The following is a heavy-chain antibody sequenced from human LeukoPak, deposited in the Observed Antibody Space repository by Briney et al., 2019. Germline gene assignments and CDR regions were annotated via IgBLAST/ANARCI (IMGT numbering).Heavy chain of an antibody. J-gene: IGHJ4*02. CDR1: GGTFSSYA. V-gene: IGHV1-69*13. CDR3: ASPRYYGSGSYYNGVFDY. CDR2: IIPIFGTA. D-gene: IGHD3-10*01. Sequence: SVKVSCMASGGTFSSYAISWVRQAPGQGLEWMGGIIPIFGTANYAQKFQGRVTITADESTSTAYMELSSLRSEDTAVYYCASPRYYGSGSYYNGVFDYWGQGTLVTVSS.